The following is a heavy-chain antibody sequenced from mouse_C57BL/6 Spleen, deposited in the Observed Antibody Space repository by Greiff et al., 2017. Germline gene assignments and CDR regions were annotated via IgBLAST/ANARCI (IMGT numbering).Heavy chain of an antibody. J-gene: IGHJ1*03. Sequence: LQQSGEGLVKPGGSLKLSCAASGFTFSSYAMSWVRQTPEKRLEWVAYISSGGDYIYYADTVKGRFTISRDNARNTLYLQMSSLKSEDTAMYYCTREDYGSSYWYFDVWGTGTTVTVSS. V-gene: IGHV5-9-1*02. CDR1: GFTFSSYA. CDR2: ISSGGDYI. CDR3: TREDYGSSYWYFDV. D-gene: IGHD1-1*01.